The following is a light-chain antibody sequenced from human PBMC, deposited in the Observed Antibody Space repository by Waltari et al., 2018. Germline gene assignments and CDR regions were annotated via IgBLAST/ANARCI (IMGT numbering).Light chain of an antibody. CDR1: SSDVGGYNY. V-gene: IGLV2-14*01. CDR2: EVS. J-gene: IGLJ2*01. Sequence: QSALTQPASVSGSPGPSITIPCTGPSSDVGGYNYVSWYQQHPGKAPKLMIYEVSYRPSGVSNRFSGSKSGNTASLTISGLQAEDEADYYCSSYTSSSTLVFGGGTKLTVL. CDR3: SSYTSSSTLV.